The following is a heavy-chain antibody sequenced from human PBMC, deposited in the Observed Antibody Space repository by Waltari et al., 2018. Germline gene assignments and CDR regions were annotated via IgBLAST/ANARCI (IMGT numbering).Heavy chain of an antibody. D-gene: IGHD3-3*01. Sequence: QVHLVQSGAEVKKPGASVRVSCKTSGYTFSDDYIYGVRQAPGQGLEGMGWINPKSGATNPAQKFQGRVTLTRDTSTSTVYMELRGLTSDDTAIYYCARDLFPNFWSGYCFDIWGQGTKVTVSS. J-gene: IGHJ3*02. V-gene: IGHV1-2*02. CDR3: ARDLFPNFWSGYCFDI. CDR2: INPKSGAT. CDR1: GYTFSDDY.